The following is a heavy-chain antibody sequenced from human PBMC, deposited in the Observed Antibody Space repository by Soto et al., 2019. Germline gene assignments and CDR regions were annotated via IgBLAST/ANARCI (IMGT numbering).Heavy chain of an antibody. CDR2: ISYDGSNK. CDR1: GFTFSSYG. CDR3: ANLWFGELHDY. V-gene: IGHV3-30*18. Sequence: SCKASGFTFSSYGMHWVRQAPGKGLEWVAVISYDGSNKYYADSVKGRFTISRDNSKNTLYLQMNSLRAEDTAVYYCANLWFGELHDYWGQGTLVNVSS. D-gene: IGHD3-10*01. J-gene: IGHJ4*02.